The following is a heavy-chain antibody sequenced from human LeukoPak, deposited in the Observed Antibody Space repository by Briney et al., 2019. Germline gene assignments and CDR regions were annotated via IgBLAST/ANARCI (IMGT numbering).Heavy chain of an antibody. J-gene: IGHJ4*02. CDR2: IYHGGST. Sequence: SETLSLTCTVSGYSISSGYYWGWIRQPPGKGLEWIGSIYHGGSTYYNPSLKSRVTISVDTSKNEFSLNLTSVTAADTAIYYCARGLASGYPPIPFDYWGQGTLVTVSS. D-gene: IGHD3-3*01. V-gene: IGHV4-38-2*02. CDR1: GYSISSGYY. CDR3: ARGLASGYPPIPFDY.